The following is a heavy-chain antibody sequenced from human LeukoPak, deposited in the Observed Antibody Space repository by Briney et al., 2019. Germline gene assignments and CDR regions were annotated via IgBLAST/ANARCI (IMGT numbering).Heavy chain of an antibody. J-gene: IGHJ4*02. V-gene: IGHV3-23*01. CDR3: AKDFRGGQLWASSLLRRPHYFDY. D-gene: IGHD3-10*01. CDR2: ISGSSGYT. CDR1: GFTFRTYD. Sequence: GGSLRLSYAASGFTFRTYDMSWVRQAPGKGLEWVSGISGSSGYTYYVDSVEGRFTISRDNSKNTLYLQMNSVRGEDTAVYYCAKDFRGGQLWASSLLRRPHYFDYWGQGTLVTVSS.